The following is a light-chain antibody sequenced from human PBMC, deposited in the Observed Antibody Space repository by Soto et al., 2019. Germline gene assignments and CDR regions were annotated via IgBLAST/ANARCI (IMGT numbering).Light chain of an antibody. Sequence: DIQMTQSPSTLSASVGDRVIITCRASQSISSWLAWYQQKPGRAPKLLIYDASSLESGVPSRFSGSGSGTDFTLTISSLQPEDFATYYCQQLNSYPHFGPGTKVDIK. CDR1: QSISSW. J-gene: IGKJ3*01. CDR2: DAS. CDR3: QQLNSYPH. V-gene: IGKV1-5*01.